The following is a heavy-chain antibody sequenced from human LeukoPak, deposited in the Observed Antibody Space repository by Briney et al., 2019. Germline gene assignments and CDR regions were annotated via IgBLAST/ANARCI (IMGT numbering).Heavy chain of an antibody. D-gene: IGHD6-6*01. CDR2: INPSGGST. V-gene: IGHV1-46*01. Sequence: ASVKVSCKASGYTFTSYYMHWVRQAPGQGLEWMGIINPSGGSTSYAQKFQGRVTMTRDMSTSTAYMELSRLRSDDTAAYYCASREDSSSSAEGFDYYYYYMDVWGKGTTVTVSS. J-gene: IGHJ6*03. CDR3: ASREDSSSSAEGFDYYYYYMDV. CDR1: GYTFTSYY.